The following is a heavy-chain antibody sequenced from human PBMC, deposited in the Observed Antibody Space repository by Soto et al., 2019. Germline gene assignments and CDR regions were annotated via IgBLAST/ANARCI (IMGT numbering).Heavy chain of an antibody. Sequence: SETLSLTCAVYGGSFSGYYWNWIRQPPGTGRERIGEIDHSGYTNYNPSLKSRVTISVDTSKNQFSLRLPSVTAADTAVSYCALVRDWLDPWAQGTLVTVSS. J-gene: IGHJ5*02. CDR1: GGSFSGYY. CDR3: ALVRDWLDP. CDR2: IDHSGYT. V-gene: IGHV4-34*01. D-gene: IGHD2-2*01.